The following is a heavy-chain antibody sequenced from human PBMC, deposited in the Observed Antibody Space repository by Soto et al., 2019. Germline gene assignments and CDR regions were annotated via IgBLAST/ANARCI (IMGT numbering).Heavy chain of an antibody. D-gene: IGHD1-1*01. Sequence: QVQLQESGPGLVRPSQTLYLTCTVSGDSISSAEYYWSWIRQTPGKGLEWIGHIFYSGTTYYNPSLKSRLTISVDTSKNHFSLRLTSVTAADTAVYYCARDLWVEPELYYYGMDVWGQGTTVTVSS. J-gene: IGHJ6*02. CDR2: IFYSGTT. V-gene: IGHV4-30-4*01. CDR1: GDSISSAEYY. CDR3: ARDLWVEPELYYYGMDV.